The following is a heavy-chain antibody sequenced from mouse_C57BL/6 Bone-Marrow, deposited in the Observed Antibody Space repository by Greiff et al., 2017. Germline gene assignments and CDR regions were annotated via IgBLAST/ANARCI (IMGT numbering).Heavy chain of an antibody. V-gene: IGHV1-64*01. CDR1: GYTFTSYW. CDR3: ARSYYYGSSHWYFDV. D-gene: IGHD1-1*01. Sequence: QVQLQQPGAELVKPGASVKLSCKASGYTFTSYWMHWVKQRPGQGLEWIGRIHPNSGSTNYNEKFKSKATLTVDKSSSTAYMQLSSLTSEDSAVYYCARSYYYGSSHWYFDVWGTGTTVTVSS. CDR2: IHPNSGST. J-gene: IGHJ1*03.